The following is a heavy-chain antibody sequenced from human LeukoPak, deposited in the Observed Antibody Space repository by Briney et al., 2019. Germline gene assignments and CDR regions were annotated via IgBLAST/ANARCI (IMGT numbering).Heavy chain of an antibody. D-gene: IGHD3-22*01. CDR2: ISYDGSNK. J-gene: IGHJ4*02. CDR1: GFTFSSYA. Sequence: PGGSLRLSCAASGFTFSSYAMHWVRQAPGKGLEWVAVISYDGSNKYYADSVKGRFTISRDNSKNTLYLQMNSLRAEDTAVYYCAGVYDSSGYSGDYWGQGTLVTVSS. CDR3: AGVYDSSGYSGDY. V-gene: IGHV3-30*01.